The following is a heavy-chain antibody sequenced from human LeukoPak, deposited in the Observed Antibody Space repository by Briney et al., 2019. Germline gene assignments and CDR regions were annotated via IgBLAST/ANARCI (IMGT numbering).Heavy chain of an antibody. CDR3: ARDWYNNSDAFDL. D-gene: IGHD4-11*01. CDR1: GFTFSDYY. CDR2: ISSSGSTI. Sequence: PGGSLRLSCAASGFTFSDYYMSWIRQAPGKGLEWVSYISSSGSTIYYADSVKGRFTISRDNAKKSLYLQMNSLRAEDTAVYYCARDWYNNSDAFDLWGQGTMVTVSS. V-gene: IGHV3-11*04. J-gene: IGHJ3*01.